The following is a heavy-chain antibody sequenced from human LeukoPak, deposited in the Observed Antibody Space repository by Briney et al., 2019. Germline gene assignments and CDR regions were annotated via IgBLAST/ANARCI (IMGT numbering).Heavy chain of an antibody. CDR3: ARVFGSGYDFRGAFDI. Sequence: KPSETLSLTCTVSGASISSYYWSWIRQSPGKGLEWIGYIYYTGSTNYNPSLKSRVTISVDTSKIQFSLKLSSVTAADTAVYYCARVFGSGYDFRGAFDIWGQGTMVTVSS. D-gene: IGHD5-12*01. CDR1: GASISSYY. V-gene: IGHV4-59*01. J-gene: IGHJ3*02. CDR2: IYYTGST.